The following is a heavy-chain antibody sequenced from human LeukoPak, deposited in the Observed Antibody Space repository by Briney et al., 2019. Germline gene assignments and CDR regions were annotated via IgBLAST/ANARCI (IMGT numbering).Heavy chain of an antibody. V-gene: IGHV4-4*09. CDR2: IYTSGST. D-gene: IGHD3-22*01. J-gene: IGHJ5*02. CDR1: GVSIRSYY. Sequence: SETLSLTCTVSGVSIRSYYWSWIRQPPGKGLEGIGYIYTSGSTNYNPSLKSRVTISVDTSKNQFSLKLSSVTAADTAVYYCARHYYDSSGYYGGDWFDPWGQGTLVTVSP. CDR3: ARHYYDSSGYYGGDWFDP.